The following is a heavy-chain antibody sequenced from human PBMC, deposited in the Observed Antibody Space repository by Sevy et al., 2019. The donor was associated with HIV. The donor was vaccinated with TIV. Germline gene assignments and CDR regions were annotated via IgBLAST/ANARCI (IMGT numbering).Heavy chain of an antibody. D-gene: IGHD2-15*01. CDR2: ISSSSSTI. V-gene: IGHV3-48*02. CDR3: ARDKFVGYCSGGSCYSLYYYYMDV. J-gene: IGHJ6*03. CDR1: GFTFSSYS. Sequence: GGSLRLSCVASGFTFSSYSMNWVRQAPGKGLEWVSYISSSSSTIYYADSVKGRFTISRDNAKNSLYLQMNSLRDEDTAVYYCARDKFVGYCSGGSCYSLYYYYMDVWGKGTTVTVSS.